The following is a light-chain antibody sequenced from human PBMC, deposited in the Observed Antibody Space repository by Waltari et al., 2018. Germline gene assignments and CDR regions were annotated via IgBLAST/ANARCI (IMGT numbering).Light chain of an antibody. CDR3: QHYDKWLRYS. Sequence: IVMTQSPGTLSVSPGERATLSCRASQSISTNLAWFQEKPGQAPRLLIYGASTRATGVPARFSGSGSGTYFTLVISSLRSEDFAVYYCQHYDKWLRYSFGQGTKVEIK. CDR2: GAS. CDR1: QSISTN. J-gene: IGKJ2*01. V-gene: IGKV3-15*01.